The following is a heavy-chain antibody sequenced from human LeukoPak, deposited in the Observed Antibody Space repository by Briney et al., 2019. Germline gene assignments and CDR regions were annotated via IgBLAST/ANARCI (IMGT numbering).Heavy chain of an antibody. D-gene: IGHD1-26*01. CDR3: ARASGSRVGLDY. CDR1: EGTFSSYA. V-gene: IGHV1-69*01. CDR2: IIPIFGTA. Sequence: SVKVSCKASEGTFSSYAISWVRQAPGQGLEWMGGIIPIFGTANYAQKSQGRVTITADESTSTAYMELSSLRSEDTAVYYCARASGSRVGLDYWGQGTLVTVSS. J-gene: IGHJ4*02.